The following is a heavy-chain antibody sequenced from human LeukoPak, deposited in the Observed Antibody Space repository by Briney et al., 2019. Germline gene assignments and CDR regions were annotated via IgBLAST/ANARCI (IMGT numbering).Heavy chain of an antibody. Sequence: GGSLRLSCAASGFTFSRWAMHWVRQAPGKGLEWVAVMSYDGSNKYYADSVKGRFTISRDNSRKTLYLQMNSLRTEDTAVYYCARAGYSYGTGYYFDYWGQGTLVTVSS. CDR2: MSYDGSNK. D-gene: IGHD5-18*01. CDR1: GFTFSRWA. CDR3: ARAGYSYGTGYYFDY. J-gene: IGHJ4*02. V-gene: IGHV3-30-3*01.